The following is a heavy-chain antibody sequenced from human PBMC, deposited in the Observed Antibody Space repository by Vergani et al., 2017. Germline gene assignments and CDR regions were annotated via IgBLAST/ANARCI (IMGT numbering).Heavy chain of an antibody. CDR2: IIPILGIP. Sequence: QVQLVQSGAEVKKPGSSVKVSCKASGGTFSSYTISWVRQAPGQGLEWMGRIIPILGIPNYAQQFQGRVTITADKSTSTAYMELSSLRSEDTAVYYCAGAPICGGDCLNYYYYGMDVWGQGTTVTVSS. J-gene: IGHJ6*02. CDR1: GGTFSSYT. V-gene: IGHV1-69*02. D-gene: IGHD2-21*02. CDR3: AGAPICGGDCLNYYYYGMDV.